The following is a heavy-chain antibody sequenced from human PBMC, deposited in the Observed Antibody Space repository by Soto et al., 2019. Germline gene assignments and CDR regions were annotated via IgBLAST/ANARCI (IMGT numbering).Heavy chain of an antibody. J-gene: IGHJ4*02. D-gene: IGHD2-2*02. CDR2: IIPIFGTA. CDR3: ARESLGVVVPAAIGETLFDY. CDR1: GGTFSSYA. Sequence: GASVKVSCKASGGTFSSYATSWVRQAPGQGLEWMGGIIPIFGTANYAQKFQGRVTITADESTSTAYMELSSLRSEDTAVYYCARESLGVVVPAAIGETLFDYWGQGTLVTVSS. V-gene: IGHV1-69*13.